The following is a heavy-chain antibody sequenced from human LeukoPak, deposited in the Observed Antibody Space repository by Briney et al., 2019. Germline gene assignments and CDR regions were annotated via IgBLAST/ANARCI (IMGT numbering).Heavy chain of an antibody. V-gene: IGHV3-53*01. Sequence: GGSLRLSCAASGFTVSSNYMSWVRQAPGKGPEWVSVIYSGGSTYYADSVKGRFTISRDNSKNTLYLQMNSLRAEDTAVYYCARGQYYYDSSGYFDYWGQGTLITVSS. D-gene: IGHD3-22*01. CDR2: IYSGGST. CDR3: ARGQYYYDSSGYFDY. CDR1: GFTVSSNY. J-gene: IGHJ4*02.